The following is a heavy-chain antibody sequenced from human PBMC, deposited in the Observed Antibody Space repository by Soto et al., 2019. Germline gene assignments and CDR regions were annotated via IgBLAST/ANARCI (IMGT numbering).Heavy chain of an antibody. Sequence: GESLTISCKGSGYSFAGYWITWVRQKPGKGLEWMGRIDPSDSQTYYSPSFRGHVTISVTKSITTVFLQWSSLRASDTAMYYCARQIYDSDTGPNFQYYFDSWGPGTPVNGSA. V-gene: IGHV5-10-1*01. D-gene: IGHD3-22*01. CDR3: ARQIYDSDTGPNFQYYFDS. CDR2: IDPSDSQT. CDR1: GYSFAGYW. J-gene: IGHJ4*02.